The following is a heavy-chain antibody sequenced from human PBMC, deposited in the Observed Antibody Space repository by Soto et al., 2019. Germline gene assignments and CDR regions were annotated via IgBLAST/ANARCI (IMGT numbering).Heavy chain of an antibody. V-gene: IGHV3-23*01. CDR3: AKGRWAANYYFDY. D-gene: IGHD1-26*01. CDR2: TTDSGGSA. Sequence: PGESLRLSCAASGFTFSSYAMSWVRQAPGKGLEWISATTDSGGSAYYTDSVKGRFTISRDNTKDTLFLQMNSLRAEDTAVYYCAKGRWAANYYFDYWGQGTLVTVSS. CDR1: GFTFSSYA. J-gene: IGHJ4*02.